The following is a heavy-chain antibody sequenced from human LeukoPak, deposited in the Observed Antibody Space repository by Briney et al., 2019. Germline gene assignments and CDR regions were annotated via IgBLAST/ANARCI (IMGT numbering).Heavy chain of an antibody. CDR1: GYTFTGYC. D-gene: IGHD3-10*01. V-gene: IGHV1-2*02. J-gene: IGHJ4*02. CDR3: ARVDYYGSDTDFDY. Sequence: GASVKVSCKASGYTFTGYCMHWVRQAPGQGLEWMGWINPNSGGTNYAQKFQGRVTMTRDTSISTAYMELSRLRSDDTAVYYCARVDYYGSDTDFDYWGRGTLITVSS. CDR2: INPNSGGT.